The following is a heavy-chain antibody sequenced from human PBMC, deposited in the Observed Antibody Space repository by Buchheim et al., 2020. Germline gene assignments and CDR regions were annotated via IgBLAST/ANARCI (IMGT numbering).Heavy chain of an antibody. CDR1: GYTFTSYY. Sequence: QVQLVQSGAEVKKPGASVKVSCKASGYTFTSYYMHWVRQAPGQGLEWMGIINPSGGSTSYAQKFQGRVTMTRATSTSTVYMELSSLRSEDTAVYYCARSRLDFWSGLYLALDYWGQGTL. CDR2: INPSGGST. D-gene: IGHD3-3*01. CDR3: ARSRLDFWSGLYLALDY. J-gene: IGHJ4*02. V-gene: IGHV1-46*01.